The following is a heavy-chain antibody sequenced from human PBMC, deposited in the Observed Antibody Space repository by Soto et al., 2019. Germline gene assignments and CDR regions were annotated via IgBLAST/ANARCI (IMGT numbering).Heavy chain of an antibody. Sequence: QVQLQQWGAGLLKPSETLSLTCAVYGGSFSGNYWNWIRQPPGKGLEWMGEIKHSESTNYNPSLKSRVTIXGDLSXXQFSLRLTSVTAADTAVYYCARDDYGDHYYYGMDVWGQGTTVTVSS. CDR3: ARDDYGDHYYYGMDV. CDR1: GGSFSGNY. J-gene: IGHJ6*02. D-gene: IGHD4-17*01. V-gene: IGHV4-34*01. CDR2: IKHSEST.